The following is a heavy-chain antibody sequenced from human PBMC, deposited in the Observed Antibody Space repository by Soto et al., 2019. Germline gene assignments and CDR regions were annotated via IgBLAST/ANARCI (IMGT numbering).Heavy chain of an antibody. CDR3: ARDRVGFAFDY. CDR1: GFTFSSYG. J-gene: IGHJ4*02. Sequence: GGSLRLSCAASGFTFSSYGMHWVRQAPGKGLEWVAVIWYDGSNKYYADSVKGRFTISRDNSKNTLYLQMNSLRAEDTAVYYCARDRVGFAFDYWGQGTQVTVSS. CDR2: IWYDGSNK. V-gene: IGHV3-33*01. D-gene: IGHD2-2*03.